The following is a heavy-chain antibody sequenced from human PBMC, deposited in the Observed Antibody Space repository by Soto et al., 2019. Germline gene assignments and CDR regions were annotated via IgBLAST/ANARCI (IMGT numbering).Heavy chain of an antibody. D-gene: IGHD6-19*01. V-gene: IGHV4-4*08. Sequence: ASETLSLTCTVSGGSIINYYWSWIRQPPGKGLEWIGYIYDDGSTYYNPSLKSRVTISVDTSKNQFSLKLSSVTAADTAVYYCASLFTRIAVAGSPPPCYWGQGTLVTSPQ. CDR3: ASLFTRIAVAGSPPPCY. CDR2: IYDDGST. CDR1: GGSIINYY. J-gene: IGHJ4*02.